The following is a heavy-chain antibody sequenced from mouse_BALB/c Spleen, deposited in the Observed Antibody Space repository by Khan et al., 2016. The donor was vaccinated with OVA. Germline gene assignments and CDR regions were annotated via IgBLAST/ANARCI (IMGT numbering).Heavy chain of an antibody. D-gene: IGHD2-4*01. CDR1: GYSITSEYA. CDR2: INYSGNT. J-gene: IGHJ3*01. V-gene: IGHV3-2*02. Sequence: EVQLQESGPGLVKPSQSLSLTCTVTGYSITSEYAWNWIRQFPGNKLEWMGYINYSGNTRFNPSLKSRTSITRDTSKNPFFLQLNSVTSEDTATYYYAKTAYYDYDPFPYWGPGTLVTVSA. CDR3: AKTAYYDYDPFPY.